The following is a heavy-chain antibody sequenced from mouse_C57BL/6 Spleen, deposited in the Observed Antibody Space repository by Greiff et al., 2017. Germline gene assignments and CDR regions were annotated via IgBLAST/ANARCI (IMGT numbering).Heavy chain of an antibody. J-gene: IGHJ1*03. CDR2: IYPRDGST. Sequence: VQLQESGPELVKPGASVKLSCKASGYNFTSYDINWVKQRPGQGLEWIGWIYPRDGSTKYNAKFKGKATLTVDTSSSTAYMELHSLTSADSAVYFCARSPIYYGNYWYFDVCGTGTTVTVSS. V-gene: IGHV1-85*01. CDR1: GYNFTSYD. CDR3: ARSPIYYGNYWYFDV. D-gene: IGHD2-1*01.